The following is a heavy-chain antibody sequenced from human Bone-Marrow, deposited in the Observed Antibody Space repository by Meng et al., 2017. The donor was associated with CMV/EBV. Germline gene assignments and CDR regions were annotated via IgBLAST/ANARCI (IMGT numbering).Heavy chain of an antibody. J-gene: IGHJ6*02. V-gene: IGHV4-39*07. CDR3: ARDPGSSWYHYYYGMDF. CDR1: GGSISSSSYY. D-gene: IGHD6-13*01. Sequence: LTCTVSGGSISSSSYYWGWIRQPPGKGLEWIGSIYYSGSTYYNPSLKSRVTISVDTSKNQFSLKLSSVTAADTAVYYCARDPGSSWYHYYYGMDFWGQGTTVTVSS. CDR2: IYYSGST.